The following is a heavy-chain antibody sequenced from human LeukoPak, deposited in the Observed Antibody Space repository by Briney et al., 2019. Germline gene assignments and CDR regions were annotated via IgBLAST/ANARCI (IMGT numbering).Heavy chain of an antibody. Sequence: GGSLRLSCAASGFTFSSYGMHWVRQAPGKGLEWVAVISYDGSNKYYADSVKGRFTISRDNSKNTLYLQMNSLRAEDTAVYYCARDAFITGFDPWGQGTLVTVSS. D-gene: IGHD3-22*01. CDR3: ARDAFITGFDP. V-gene: IGHV3-30*19. J-gene: IGHJ5*02. CDR2: ISYDGSNK. CDR1: GFTFSSYG.